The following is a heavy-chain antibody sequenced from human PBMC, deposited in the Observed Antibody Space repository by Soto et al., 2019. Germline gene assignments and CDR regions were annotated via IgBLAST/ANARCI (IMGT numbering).Heavy chain of an antibody. D-gene: IGHD2-8*02. J-gene: IGHJ4*02. V-gene: IGHV3-74*01. CDR3: ARGPRGVYGNDY. CDR1: GFTFSSDW. CDR2: INMDGSVT. Sequence: EVQLVESGGGLVQPGGSLRLSCVASGFTFSSDWMHWVRQGAGKGLVWVSRINMDGSVTNYADSVKGRFTLSRDNAKNTVYLQMNSLRVEDTAVYYCARGPRGVYGNDYWGQGALVTVSS.